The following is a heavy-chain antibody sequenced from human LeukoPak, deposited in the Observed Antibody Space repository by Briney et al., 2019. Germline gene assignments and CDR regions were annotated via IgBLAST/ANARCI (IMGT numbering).Heavy chain of an antibody. J-gene: IGHJ4*02. CDR3: ARGGELTGSYFDY. V-gene: IGHV1-2*02. Sequence: ASVKVSCTASGYTFTGYYMHWVRQAPGQGLEWMGWINPNSGGTNYAQKFQGRVTMTRDTSISTAYMELSRLRSDDTAVYYCARGGELTGSYFDYWGQGTLVTVSS. CDR1: GYTFTGYY. CDR2: INPNSGGT. D-gene: IGHD7-27*01.